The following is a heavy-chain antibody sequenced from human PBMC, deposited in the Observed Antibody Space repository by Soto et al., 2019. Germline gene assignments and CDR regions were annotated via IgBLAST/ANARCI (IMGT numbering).Heavy chain of an antibody. CDR1: GFTFSSYA. V-gene: IGHV3-23*01. CDR2: ISGSGGST. D-gene: IGHD2-15*01. Sequence: EVQLLESGGGWVQPGGSLSLSCAASGFTFSSYAMSWVLQAPGKGLEWVSAISGSGGSTYYADSVKGRFTISRDTSKNTLYLQTNYMRAEDTAVYYCAKDWPVIVVVVAATRTTYWYFDLWGRGTLVTVSS. CDR3: AKDWPVIVVVVAATRTTYWYFDL. J-gene: IGHJ2*01.